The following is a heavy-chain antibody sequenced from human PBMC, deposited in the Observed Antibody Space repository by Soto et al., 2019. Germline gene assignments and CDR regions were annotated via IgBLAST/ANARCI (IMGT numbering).Heavy chain of an antibody. CDR3: ARVTLYGDEQPIDY. Sequence: GGSLRLSCAASGFTFSSYSMNWVRQAPGKGLEWVSSISSSSSYIYYADSVKGRFTISRDNAKNSLYLQMNSLRAEDTAVYYCARVTLYGDEQPIDYWGQGTLVTVSS. CDR1: GFTFSSYS. D-gene: IGHD4-17*01. CDR2: ISSSSSYI. J-gene: IGHJ4*02. V-gene: IGHV3-21*01.